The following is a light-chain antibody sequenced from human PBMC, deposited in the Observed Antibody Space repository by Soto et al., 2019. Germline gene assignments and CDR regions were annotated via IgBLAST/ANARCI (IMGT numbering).Light chain of an antibody. V-gene: IGKV1-5*01. CDR1: QSISSW. CDR3: QHLINYPIT. Sequence: EIQMTQSPSTLSAYVGDRGTIPCLASQSISSWLAWYQQKPGKAPNLLIYDAASLEAGVPSRFSGSGSGTEFTLTISSLQPEDCATDYCQHLINYPITFGQGTRLEIK. J-gene: IGKJ5*01. CDR2: DAA.